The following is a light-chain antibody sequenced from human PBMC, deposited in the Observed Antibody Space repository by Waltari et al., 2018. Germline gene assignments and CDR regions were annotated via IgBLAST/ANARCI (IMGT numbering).Light chain of an antibody. CDR1: RSDVGGSNY. CDR3: TSFTSITTYV. CDR2: DVT. Sequence: QSALTQPASVSGSPGPPITISCTGTRSDVGGSNYVSWFQQHPGNVPKLRIYDVTHRPSGVSNRFSGSKSGDTASLTISGLQAEDEADYYCTSFTSITTYVFGTGTKVTVL. V-gene: IGLV2-14*03. J-gene: IGLJ1*01.